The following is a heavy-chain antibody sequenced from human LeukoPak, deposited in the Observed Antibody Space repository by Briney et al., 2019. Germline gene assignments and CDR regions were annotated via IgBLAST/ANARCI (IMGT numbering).Heavy chain of an antibody. V-gene: IGHV1-46*01. Sequence: ASVKVSCKASGYTFTTYYMHRVRQAPGQGLAWMGIINPSGGATSYAQKFQGRVTMTRDTSTSTVYMELSSLRSEDTAVYYCASDGSPHVSMTVVTSPDYWGQGTLVTVSS. CDR1: GYTFTTYY. J-gene: IGHJ4*02. D-gene: IGHD3-22*01. CDR2: INPSGGAT. CDR3: ASDGSPHVSMTVVTSPDY.